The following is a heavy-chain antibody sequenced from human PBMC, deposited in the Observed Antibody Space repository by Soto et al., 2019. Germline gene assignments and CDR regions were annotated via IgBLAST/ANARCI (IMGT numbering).Heavy chain of an antibody. V-gene: IGHV4-39*01. CDR2: IYYSGST. CDR3: ASREQRVFTSLMYYFDP. Sequence: PSETLSLTCTVSGGSISSNSYFWGWIRQPPGKGLEWIVSIYYSGSTYYNPSLKSRVTISVDTSKNQFSLKLSSVTAADTAVYFCASREQRVFTSLMYYFDPWGPGTLVTVSS. J-gene: IGHJ5*02. CDR1: GGSISSNSYF. D-gene: IGHD6-25*01.